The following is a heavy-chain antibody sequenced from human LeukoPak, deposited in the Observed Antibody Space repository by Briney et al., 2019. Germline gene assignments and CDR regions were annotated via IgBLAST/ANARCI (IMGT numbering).Heavy chain of an antibody. V-gene: IGHV3-23*01. J-gene: IGHJ4*02. CDR1: GFTFSSYA. D-gene: IGHD4-23*01. CDR3: AKRDYGSNSEPPLFDY. Sequence: GGSLRLSCAASGFTFSSYAMSWVRQAPGKGLEWVSGVMGSGDSAYYADSVKGRFTISRDNSKNTLYLQMNSLRAEDTALYYCAKRDYGSNSEPPLFDYWGRGTLVTVSS. CDR2: VMGSGDSA.